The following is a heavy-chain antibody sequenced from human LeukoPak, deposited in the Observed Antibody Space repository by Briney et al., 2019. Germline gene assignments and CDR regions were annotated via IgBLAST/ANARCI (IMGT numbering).Heavy chain of an antibody. D-gene: IGHD3-22*01. CDR2: INPSGGST. J-gene: IGHJ4*02. V-gene: IGHV1-46*01. CDR3: ARPLYPPYYYDSSGPGY. Sequence: VSVKVSCKASGYTFTSYYMHWVRQAPGQGLEWMGIINPSGGSTSYAQKFQGRVTMTRDMSTSTVYMELSSLRSEDTAVYYCARPLYPPYYYDSSGPGYWGQGTLVTVSS. CDR1: GYTFTSYY.